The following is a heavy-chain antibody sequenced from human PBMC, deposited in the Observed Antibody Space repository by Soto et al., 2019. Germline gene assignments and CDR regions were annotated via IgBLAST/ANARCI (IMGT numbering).Heavy chain of an antibody. CDR1: GASVSSGSYS. J-gene: IGHJ4*02. CDR2: ISYSGST. CDR3: AREDPSPDFWSGYYFDY. V-gene: IGHV4-61*01. Sequence: PSETLSLTCTVSGASVSSGSYSWSWIRQPPGKGLEWIGYISYSGSTNYNPSLKGRVSISVDTSKNQFSLKLSSVTAADTAVYYCAREDPSPDFWSGYYFDYWGQGTLVTVSS. D-gene: IGHD3-3*01.